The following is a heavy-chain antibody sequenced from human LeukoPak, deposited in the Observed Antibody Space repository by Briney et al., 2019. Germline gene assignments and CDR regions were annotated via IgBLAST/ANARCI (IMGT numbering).Heavy chain of an antibody. CDR2: IGSSGSLT. D-gene: IGHD5-12*01. J-gene: IGHJ4*02. CDR3: ARVGRSLVAAFDY. CDR1: GFTFSDHY. V-gene: IGHV3-11*01. Sequence: PGGSLRLSCEVSGFTFSDHYMAWIRQAPGKGLEWVSYIGSSGSLTHYGDSVRGRFTTSRDNAKNSLFLQMNNLRGEDTAIYFCARVGRSLVAAFDYWGQGALVTVSS.